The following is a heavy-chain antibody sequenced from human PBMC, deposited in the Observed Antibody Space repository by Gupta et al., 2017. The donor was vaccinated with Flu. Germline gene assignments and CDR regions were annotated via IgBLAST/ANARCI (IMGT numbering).Heavy chain of an antibody. CDR3: ARGGGQQQLSPTPTDY. CDR2: INSDGSST. J-gene: IGHJ4*02. D-gene: IGHD6-13*01. V-gene: IGHV3-74*01. CDR1: GFPFSSYW. Sequence: EVQLVESGGGLVQPGGSLRLSCAASGFPFSSYWMHWVRQAPGKGLVWVSRINSDGSSTSYADSVKGRFTISRDNAKNTLYLQMNSLRAEDTAVYYCARGGGQQQLSPTPTDYWGQGTLVTVSS.